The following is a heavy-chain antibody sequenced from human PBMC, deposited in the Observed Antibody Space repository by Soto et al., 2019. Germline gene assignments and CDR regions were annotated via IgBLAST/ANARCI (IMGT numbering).Heavy chain of an antibody. CDR1: GNTVPNYA. V-gene: IGHV1-3*01. J-gene: IGHJ4*02. D-gene: IGHD3-22*01. Sequence: GASVKVSCKASGNTVPNYAIHWVRQAPGQRLEWMGWINVGNGNTRYSQKFQGRLTLTRDTPGNTAYLELNSLISEDTAVYYCATKHDYDDCFDFWGQGTLVTVSS. CDR2: INVGNGNT. CDR3: ATKHDYDDCFDF.